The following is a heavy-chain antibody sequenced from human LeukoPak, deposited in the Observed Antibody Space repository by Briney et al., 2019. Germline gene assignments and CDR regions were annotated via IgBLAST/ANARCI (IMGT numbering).Heavy chain of an antibody. CDR2: IYFSGTT. D-gene: IGHD6-19*01. CDR1: GDSISNYY. V-gene: IGHV4-59*08. Sequence: SETLSLTCTVSGDSISNYYWSWIRQPPGKGLDWIGHIYFSGTTNYNPSLKSRVTMSVDTSKNQFSLKLTSMTAADTAVYFCARLSHPSGSDWFFDYWGQGSLVTVSS. J-gene: IGHJ4*02. CDR3: ARLSHPSGSDWFFDY.